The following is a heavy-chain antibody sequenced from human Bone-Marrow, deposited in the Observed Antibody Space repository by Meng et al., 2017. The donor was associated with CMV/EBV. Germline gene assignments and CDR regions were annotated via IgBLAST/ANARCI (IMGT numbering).Heavy chain of an antibody. CDR3: ARDAWIATSLLLFGYYYNGMDV. CDR2: ISSSSSTI. J-gene: IGHJ6*02. Sequence: GESLKISCAASGFTFTLHSMNWVRQAPGKGLEWVAYISSSSSTIYYADSVKGRFTISRDNSRNTLYLEMNSLRPEDTAVYYCARDAWIATSLLLFGYYYNGMDVWGQGTTVTVSS. D-gene: IGHD3-10*02. CDR1: GFTFTLHS. V-gene: IGHV3-48*01.